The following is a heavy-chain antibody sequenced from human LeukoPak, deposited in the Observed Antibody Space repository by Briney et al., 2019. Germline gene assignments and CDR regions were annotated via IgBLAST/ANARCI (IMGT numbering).Heavy chain of an antibody. CDR3: ARGPRLWFGELRRRYYFDY. D-gene: IGHD3-10*01. Sequence: SETLSLTCTVSGGSISSYYWSWIRQPAGKGLEWIGRIYTSGSTNYNPSLKSRVTMSVDTSKNQFSLKLSSVTAADTAVYYCARGPRLWFGELRRRYYFDYWGQGTLVTVSS. V-gene: IGHV4-4*07. CDR2: IYTSGST. J-gene: IGHJ4*02. CDR1: GGSISSYY.